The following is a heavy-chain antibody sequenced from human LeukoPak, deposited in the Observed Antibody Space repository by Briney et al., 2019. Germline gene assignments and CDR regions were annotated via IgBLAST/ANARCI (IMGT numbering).Heavy chain of an antibody. Sequence: ETLSLTCAVYGGSFSGYYWSWIRQAPGKGLEWVGRIKSKTDGGTTDYAAPVKGRFTISRDDSKNTLYLQMNSLKTEDTAVYYCTTGQYCSSTSCYYSYYYGMDVWGKGTTVTVSS. CDR2: IKSKTDGGTT. CDR3: TTGQYCSSTSCYYSYYYGMDV. J-gene: IGHJ6*04. CDR1: GGSFSGYY. V-gene: IGHV3-15*01. D-gene: IGHD2-2*01.